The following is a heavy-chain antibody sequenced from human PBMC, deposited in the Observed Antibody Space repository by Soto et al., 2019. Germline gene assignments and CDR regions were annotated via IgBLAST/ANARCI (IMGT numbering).Heavy chain of an antibody. V-gene: IGHV1-69*13. D-gene: IGHD2-15*01. CDR2: LVPIFGIP. CDR1: GGTFRKYD. Sequence: SVKVSCKASGGTFRKYDINWVRQAPGQGLEWMGSLVPIFGIPNYAQKFQGRVTITADESTSTAYMHLSSLRSEDTAVYYCAREEGRYCITKNCQFYFGLDVWGQGTTVTVSS. CDR3: AREEGRYCITKNCQFYFGLDV. J-gene: IGHJ6*02.